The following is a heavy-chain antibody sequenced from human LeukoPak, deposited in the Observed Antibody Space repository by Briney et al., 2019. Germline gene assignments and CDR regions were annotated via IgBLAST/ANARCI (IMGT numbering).Heavy chain of an antibody. Sequence: ASVKVSCKASGYTFTSYAMNWVRQAPGQGLEWMGWINTNTGNPTYAQGFTGRFVFSLDTSVSTAYLQISSLKAEDTAVCYCARRGDRRYPTDYFDYWGQGTLVTVSS. CDR2: INTNTGNP. D-gene: IGHD3-10*01. CDR3: ARRGDRRYPTDYFDY. J-gene: IGHJ4*02. CDR1: GYTFTSYA. V-gene: IGHV7-4-1*02.